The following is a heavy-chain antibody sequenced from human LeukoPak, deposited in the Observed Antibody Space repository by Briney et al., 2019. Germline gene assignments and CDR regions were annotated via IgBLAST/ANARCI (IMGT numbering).Heavy chain of an antibody. J-gene: IGHJ4*02. CDR3: AKTTYASNSSGWYNHFDY. Sequence: GGSLRLSCAASGFTFSSYAMSWVRQAPGKGLEWVSAISGSGGSTYYADSVKGRFTISRDNSKNTLYLQMNSLRAEDTAVYYCAKTTYASNSSGWYNHFDYWGQGTLVTVSS. V-gene: IGHV3-23*01. CDR2: ISGSGGST. CDR1: GFTFSSYA. D-gene: IGHD6-13*01.